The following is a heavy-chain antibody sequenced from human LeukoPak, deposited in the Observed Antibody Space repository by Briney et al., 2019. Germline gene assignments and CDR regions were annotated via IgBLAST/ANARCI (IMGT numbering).Heavy chain of an antibody. Sequence: GGSLRLSCAASGFTFSIYAMSWVRQAPGKGLEWVSVISASGGRTYYTDSVRGRFTISRDNSKNTVYLLMNSLRADDTAVYYCARDGNPYCSGGNCFLDHWGQGTLVTVSS. J-gene: IGHJ4*02. D-gene: IGHD2-15*01. CDR1: GFTFSIYA. CDR3: ARDGNPYCSGGNCFLDH. CDR2: ISASGGRT. V-gene: IGHV3-23*01.